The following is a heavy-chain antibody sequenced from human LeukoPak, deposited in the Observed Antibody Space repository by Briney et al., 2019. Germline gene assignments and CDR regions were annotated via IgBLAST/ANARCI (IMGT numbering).Heavy chain of an antibody. CDR3: AREGGNSYYYYYMDV. Sequence: LVKVSCKASGGTFSSYAISWVRQAPGQGLEWMGRIIPIFGTASYAQKFQGRVTITTDESTSTAYMELSSLRSEDTAVYYCAREGGNSYYYYYMDVWGKGTTVTVSS. CDR1: GGTFSSYA. D-gene: IGHD4-23*01. J-gene: IGHJ6*03. V-gene: IGHV1-69*05. CDR2: IIPIFGTA.